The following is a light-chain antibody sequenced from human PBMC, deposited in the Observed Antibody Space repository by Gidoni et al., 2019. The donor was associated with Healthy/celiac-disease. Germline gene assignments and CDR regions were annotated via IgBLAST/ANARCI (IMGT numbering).Light chain of an antibody. CDR1: QSISSW. J-gene: IGKJ1*01. V-gene: IGKV1-5*03. CDR2: TAS. Sequence: DLQMTQSPSTMSASVGDRVTITCRASQSISSWLAWYQQKPGKAPQLLIYTASSLESGVPSRFGGSGSVTEFTLTISSLQPDDFATYDSQQYWTFGQGTKVEIK. CDR3: QQYWT.